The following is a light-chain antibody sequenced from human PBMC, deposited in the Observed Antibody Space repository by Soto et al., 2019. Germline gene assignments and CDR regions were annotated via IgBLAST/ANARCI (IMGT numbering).Light chain of an antibody. J-gene: IGKJ4*01. V-gene: IGKV1D-16*01. Sequence: DIQMTQSPSSVSASVGDRVAITCRASQGVSTWLAWYQQKPGKAPNLLIYTASSLQSGVPSRFSGSGSGTEFTLTISSLQPDDFATYYCQQYNSYSPLTFGGGTKVDIK. CDR3: QQYNSYSPLT. CDR2: TAS. CDR1: QGVSTW.